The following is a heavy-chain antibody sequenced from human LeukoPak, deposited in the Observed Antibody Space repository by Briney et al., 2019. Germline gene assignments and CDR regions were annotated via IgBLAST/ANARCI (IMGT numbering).Heavy chain of an antibody. V-gene: IGHV4-4*02. CDR2: IYHSGST. J-gene: IGHJ5*02. D-gene: IGHD2-2*01. Sequence: PSETLSLTCAVSGGSISSSNWWSWVRQPPGKGLEWIGEIYHSGSTNYDPSLKSRVTISVDTSKNQFSLKLSSVTAADTAVYYCARPRYCSSTSCGRSWFDPWGQGTLVTVSS. CDR3: ARPRYCSSTSCGRSWFDP. CDR1: GGSISSSNW.